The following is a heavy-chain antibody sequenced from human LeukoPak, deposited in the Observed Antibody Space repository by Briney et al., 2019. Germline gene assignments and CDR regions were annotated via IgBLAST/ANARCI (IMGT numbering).Heavy chain of an antibody. CDR3: ARGHGSGTYYNVWVDP. CDR2: IDPNSGNT. D-gene: IGHD3-10*01. CDR1: GYTFTGYY. Sequence: ASVKVSCKASGYTFTGYYMHWVRQAPGQGLEWMGWIDPNSGNTGYAQKFQGRVTITWDTSITTAYMELSSLRSEDTAVYYCARGHGSGTYYNVWVDPWGQGTLVTVSS. V-gene: IGHV1-8*03. J-gene: IGHJ5*02.